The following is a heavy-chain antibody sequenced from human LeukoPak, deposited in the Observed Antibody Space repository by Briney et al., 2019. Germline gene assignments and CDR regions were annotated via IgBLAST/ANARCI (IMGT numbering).Heavy chain of an antibody. V-gene: IGHV3-53*01. J-gene: IGHJ4*02. CDR1: GFTFSSYD. D-gene: IGHD5-12*01. CDR3: AHSGYDYIDY. Sequence: GGSLRLSCAASGFTFSSYDMTWVRQAPGKGLEWVSLIYNGGTTYHTDSVKGRFTIPRDNSKNTLYLQMNSLSLEDTAVYYCAHSGYDYIDYWGQGTLVTVSS. CDR2: IYNGGTT.